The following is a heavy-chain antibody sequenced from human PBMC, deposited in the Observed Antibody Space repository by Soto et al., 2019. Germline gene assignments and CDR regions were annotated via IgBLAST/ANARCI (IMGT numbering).Heavy chain of an antibody. V-gene: IGHV4-59*01. CDR2: IYYSGST. CDR1: GGSISSYY. CDR3: ARTRFEVSSTSNDYYYYYMDV. Sequence: ASETLSLTCTVSGGSISSYYWSWIRQPPGKGLEWIGYIYYSGSTNYNPSLKSRVTISVDTSKNQFSLKLSSVTAADTAVYYCARTRFEVSSTSNDYYYYYMDVWGKGTTVTVSS. D-gene: IGHD2-2*01. J-gene: IGHJ6*03.